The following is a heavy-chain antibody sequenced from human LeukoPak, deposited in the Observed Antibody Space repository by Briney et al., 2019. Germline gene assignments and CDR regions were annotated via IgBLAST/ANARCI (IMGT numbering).Heavy chain of an antibody. CDR3: ARGRSAVAGNY. CDR2: INHSGST. D-gene: IGHD6-19*01. Sequence: PSETPSLTCAVYGGSFSGYYWSWIRQPPGKGLEWIGEINHSGSTNYNPSLKSRVTISVDTSKNQFSLKLSSVTAADTAVYYCARGRSAVAGNYWGQGTLVTVSS. CDR1: GGSFSGYY. V-gene: IGHV4-34*01. J-gene: IGHJ4*02.